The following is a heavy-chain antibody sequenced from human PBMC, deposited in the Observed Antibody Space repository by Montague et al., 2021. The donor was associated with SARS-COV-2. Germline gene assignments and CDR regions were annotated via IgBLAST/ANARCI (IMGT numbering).Heavy chain of an antibody. V-gene: IGHV4-59*01. Sequence: SETLSLTCTVSGGSISNYYWSWIQKPPGKGLEWLGNIYYNGSTNYNVSLWGRVPISLDTSKNQFSLTLTSLTAADTAVYYCARAIDSRAAFDNWGQGILVTVSS. CDR3: ARAIDSRAAFDN. J-gene: IGHJ4*02. CDR1: GGSISNYY. D-gene: IGHD3-22*01. CDR2: IYYNGST.